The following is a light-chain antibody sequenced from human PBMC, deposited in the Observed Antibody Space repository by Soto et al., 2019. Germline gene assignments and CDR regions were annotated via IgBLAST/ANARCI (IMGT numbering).Light chain of an antibody. J-gene: IGKJ3*01. CDR3: QQSYSTPFT. CDR1: QSISNY. Sequence: DIQMTQSPSSLSASVGDRVTITCRASQSISNYLNWYRQKPGKAPKLLIYAASSLQSGVPSRFSGSGYGTDFTLTISSLQPEDFATYYCQQSYSTPFTFGPGTKVDIK. V-gene: IGKV1-39*01. CDR2: AAS.